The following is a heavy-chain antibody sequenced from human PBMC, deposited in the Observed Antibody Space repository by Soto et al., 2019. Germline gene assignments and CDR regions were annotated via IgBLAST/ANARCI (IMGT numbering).Heavy chain of an antibody. Sequence: ASVKLSCNASGYTFTGYYMHWARHAPGQGLEGMGGRNPNSGGNSYAQKFQGRVTMTRDASISTAYMELSRLRSDDTAVYYCARGIYQRITIFGVVPEGWFDPWGQGTLVTVSS. V-gene: IGHV1-2*02. D-gene: IGHD3-3*01. CDR3: ARGIYQRITIFGVVPEGWFDP. CDR1: GYTFTGYY. CDR2: RNPNSGGN. J-gene: IGHJ5*02.